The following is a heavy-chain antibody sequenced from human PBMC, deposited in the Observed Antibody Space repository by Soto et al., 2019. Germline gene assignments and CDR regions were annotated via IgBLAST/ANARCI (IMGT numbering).Heavy chain of an antibody. CDR1: GSSISRAINS. V-gene: IGHV4-39*01. Sequence: PSKTLSLTSTFPGSSISRAINSWGWFPNPQGKGLEWIGSIYYTGTTYYNPSLKTRVTISVDTSKNQFSLKLSSVTAADTAVYYCAIFKYSKKWYNWFCPRAQRNLVLVSS. J-gene: IGHJ5*02. CDR3: AIFKYSKKWYNWFCP. CDR2: IYYTGTT. D-gene: IGHD1-26*01.